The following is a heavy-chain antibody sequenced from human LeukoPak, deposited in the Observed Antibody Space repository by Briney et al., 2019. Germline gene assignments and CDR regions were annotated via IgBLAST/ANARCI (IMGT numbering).Heavy chain of an antibody. J-gene: IGHJ4*02. CDR3: ARGVGATEYFDY. V-gene: IGHV1-2*02. D-gene: IGHD1-26*01. CDR1: GYTFTSNY. Sequence: ASVKVSCKAFGYTFTSNYMHWVRQAPGQGPEWMGVISPSGGSTTYAQKFQGRVTMTRDTSISTAYMELSRLRSDDTAVYYCARGVGATEYFDYWGQGTLVTVSS. CDR2: ISPSGGST.